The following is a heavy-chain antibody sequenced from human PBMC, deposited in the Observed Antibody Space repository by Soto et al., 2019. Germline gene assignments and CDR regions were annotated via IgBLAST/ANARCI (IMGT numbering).Heavy chain of an antibody. J-gene: IGHJ6*02. Sequence: PSETLSLTCTVSGGSISRSSYYWGWIRQPPGKGLEWIGSIYYSGSTYYNPSLKSRVTISVDTSKNQFSLKVTSVTAADTAVYYCARVSGSYYYGMDVWGQGTTVTVSS. V-gene: IGHV4-39*07. CDR2: IYYSGST. CDR1: GGSISRSSYY. CDR3: ARVSGSYYYGMDV.